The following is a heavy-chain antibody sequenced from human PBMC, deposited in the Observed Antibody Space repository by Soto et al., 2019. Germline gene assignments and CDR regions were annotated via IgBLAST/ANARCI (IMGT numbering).Heavy chain of an antibody. D-gene: IGHD6-19*01. CDR1: GGSVSSSNYY. CDR3: ARLLDGQGAGSFYGPFDS. J-gene: IGHJ4*02. V-gene: IGHV4-39*02. Sequence: SETLSLTCNVSGGSVSSSNYYWGWIRQPPGKGLEWIGSVYYSGSTYFSPSLKSRVAISVDSSRKHFSLKLRSVTAADTAVYYSARLLDGQGAGSFYGPFDSWGQGTLVTVSS. CDR2: VYYSGST.